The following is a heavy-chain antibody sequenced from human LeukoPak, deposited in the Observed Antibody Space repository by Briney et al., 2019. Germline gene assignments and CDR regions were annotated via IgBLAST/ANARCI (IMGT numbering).Heavy chain of an antibody. Sequence: GGSLRLSCAASGFTFSSYSMNWVRQAPGKGLEWVSYISSSSTIYYADSVKGRFTISRDNAKNSLYLQMNSLRAEDTAVYYCASGVVPAAIPFDYWGQGTLVTVSS. J-gene: IGHJ4*02. CDR1: GFTFSSYS. CDR2: ISSSSTI. D-gene: IGHD2-2*01. CDR3: ASGVVPAAIPFDY. V-gene: IGHV3-48*01.